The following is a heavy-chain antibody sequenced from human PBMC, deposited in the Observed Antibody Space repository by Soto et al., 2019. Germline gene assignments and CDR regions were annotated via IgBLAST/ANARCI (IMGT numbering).Heavy chain of an antibody. CDR3: ARVSGSYYYGMDV. V-gene: IGHV4-61*08. Sequence: SETLSLTCTVSGGSISSGDYYWSWIRQPPGKGLEWIGYIYYSGSTNYNPPLKSRVTISVDKSKNQFSLKLSSVTAADTAVYYCARVSGSYYYGMDVWGQGITVTVS. J-gene: IGHJ6*02. CDR2: IYYSGST. CDR1: GGSISSGDYY. D-gene: IGHD1-26*01.